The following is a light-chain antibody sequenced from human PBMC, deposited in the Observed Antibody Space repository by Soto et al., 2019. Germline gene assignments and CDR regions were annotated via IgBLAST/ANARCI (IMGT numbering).Light chain of an antibody. CDR2: KAS. CDR3: QQYNSYSYT. Sequence: DIQMTQSPSTLSASVGDRVTITCRASQSISSWLAWYEQKPGKAPKLLIYKASSLESGVPSRFSGSGSGTEFTLTISSLQPDEFVTYYCQQYNSYSYTFGQGTKLEIK. V-gene: IGKV1-5*03. CDR1: QSISSW. J-gene: IGKJ2*01.